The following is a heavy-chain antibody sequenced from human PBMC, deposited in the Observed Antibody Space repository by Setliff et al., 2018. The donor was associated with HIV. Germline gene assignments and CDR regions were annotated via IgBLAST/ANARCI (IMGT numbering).Heavy chain of an antibody. CDR1: GFIFSSYA. D-gene: IGHD3-16*01. J-gene: IGHJ4*02. Sequence: GGSLRLSCAASGFIFSSYAMHWVRQAPGKGLEWVAVMSYDGNNKYYADSVKGRFTISRDNSKNTLFLQMNSLRPEDTAVYYCARDRFRGGVGTGLAEYWGQGTVVTVSS. CDR2: MSYDGNNK. V-gene: IGHV3-30*01. CDR3: ARDRFRGGVGTGLAEY.